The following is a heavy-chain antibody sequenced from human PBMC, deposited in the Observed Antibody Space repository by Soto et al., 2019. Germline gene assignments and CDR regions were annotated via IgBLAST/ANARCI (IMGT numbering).Heavy chain of an antibody. J-gene: IGHJ6*02. CDR2: INAGNGNT. V-gene: IGHV1-3*01. Sequence: ASVKVSCKASGYTFTSYAMHWVRQAPGQRLEWMGWINAGNGNTKYSQKFQGRVTITRDTSASTAYMELSSLRSEDTAVYYCARSTTIFGVVIMRPYYYGMDVWGQGTTVTV. CDR1: GYTFTSYA. D-gene: IGHD3-3*01. CDR3: ARSTTIFGVVIMRPYYYGMDV.